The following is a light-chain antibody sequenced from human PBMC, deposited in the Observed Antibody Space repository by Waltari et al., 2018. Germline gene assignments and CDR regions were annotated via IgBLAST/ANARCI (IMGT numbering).Light chain of an antibody. Sequence: QSALTQPRSVSGSPGQSVTISCTGTRSDVGGYNYVPGYQQHPGKAPKLMIFDVTKRPSGVPDRFSGSKSGNTASLTISGLQAEDEGDYYCCSYAGSYAWVFGGGTKLTVL. CDR3: CSYAGSYAWV. CDR2: DVT. V-gene: IGLV2-11*01. CDR1: RSDVGGYNY. J-gene: IGLJ3*02.